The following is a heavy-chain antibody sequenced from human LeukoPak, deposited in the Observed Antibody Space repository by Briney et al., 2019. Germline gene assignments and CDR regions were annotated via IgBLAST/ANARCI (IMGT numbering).Heavy chain of an antibody. D-gene: IGHD6-25*01. Sequence: GGALRLSCAASGFTFSSYAMSWVRQAPGKGLEWVSFISDGGGSTYYAGSVKGRFTISRDNAKNPLYLQMNSLRADDTAVYYCAKRAASASYYFDYWGQGTLVTVSS. CDR1: GFTFSSYA. CDR3: AKRAASASYYFDY. CDR2: ISDGGGST. J-gene: IGHJ4*02. V-gene: IGHV3-23*01.